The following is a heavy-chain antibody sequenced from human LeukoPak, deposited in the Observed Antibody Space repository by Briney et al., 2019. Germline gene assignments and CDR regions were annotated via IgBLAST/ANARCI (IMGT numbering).Heavy chain of an antibody. CDR1: GGSISSSSYY. V-gene: IGHV4-39*07. CDR3: ARARWGYSSGWHGSFYFDY. D-gene: IGHD6-19*01. CDR2: IYYSGST. J-gene: IGHJ4*02. Sequence: SETLSLTCTVSGGSISSSSYYWGWIRQPPGKGLEWIGSIYYSGSTYYNPSLKSRVTISVDTSKNQFSLKLSSVTAADTAVYYCARARWGYSSGWHGSFYFDYWGQGTLVTVSS.